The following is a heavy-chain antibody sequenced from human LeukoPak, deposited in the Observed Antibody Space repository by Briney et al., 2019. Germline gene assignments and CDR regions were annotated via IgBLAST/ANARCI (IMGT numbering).Heavy chain of an antibody. CDR3: ARDPIKSGIVVVVAATTFDY. V-gene: IGHV3-30*04. D-gene: IGHD2-15*01. J-gene: IGHJ4*02. CDR2: ISYDGSNK. CDR1: GFTFSSYA. Sequence: GRSLRLSCAASGFTFSSYAMHWVRQAPGKGLEWVAVISYDGSNKYYADSVKGRFTISRDNSKNTLYLQMNSLRAEDTAVYYCARDPIKSGIVVVVAATTFDYWGQGTLVTVSS.